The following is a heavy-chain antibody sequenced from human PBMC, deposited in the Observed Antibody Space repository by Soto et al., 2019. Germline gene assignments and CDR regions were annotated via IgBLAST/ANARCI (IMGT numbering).Heavy chain of an antibody. CDR3: VKDDGRNIPVSFEH. J-gene: IGHJ4*02. V-gene: IGHV3-23*01. Sequence: LGLSCAASGFTFSTYAMNWVRQAPGKGLGWVSAIRGSAYSTYYADSVKGRFSISRDNSKNTLYLEMNSLRVEDTAIYYCVKDDGRNIPVSFEHWGQGALVTVSS. CDR1: GFTFSTYA. CDR2: IRGSAYST. D-gene: IGHD1-26*01.